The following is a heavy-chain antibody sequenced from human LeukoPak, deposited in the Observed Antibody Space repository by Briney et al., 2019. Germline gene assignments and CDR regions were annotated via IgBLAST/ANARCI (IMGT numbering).Heavy chain of an antibody. V-gene: IGHV1-69*01. CDR3: ARDHRDFYGMDV. Sequence: GSSVKVSCTASGGTFSSYAISWVRQAPGQGLEWMGGIIPIFGTANYAQKFQGRVTITADESTSTAYMELSSLRSEVTAVYYCARDHRDFYGMDVWGQGTTVTVSS. CDR2: IIPIFGTA. J-gene: IGHJ6*02. CDR1: GGTFSSYA.